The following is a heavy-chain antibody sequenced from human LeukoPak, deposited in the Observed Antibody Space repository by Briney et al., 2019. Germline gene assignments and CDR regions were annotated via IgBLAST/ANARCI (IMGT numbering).Heavy chain of an antibody. D-gene: IGHD6-13*01. CDR3: ARDYGEYSSSWYYSYYYYYYMDV. V-gene: IGHV1-2*02. J-gene: IGHJ6*03. CDR2: INPNSGGT. CDR1: GYTFTGYY. Sequence: ASVKVSCKASGYTFTGYYIHWVRQAPGQGLEWMGWINPNSGGTNYAPKFQGRVTMTRDTSISTAYMELSRLRSDDTAVYYCARDYGEYSSSWYYSYYYYYYMDVWGKGTTVTVSS.